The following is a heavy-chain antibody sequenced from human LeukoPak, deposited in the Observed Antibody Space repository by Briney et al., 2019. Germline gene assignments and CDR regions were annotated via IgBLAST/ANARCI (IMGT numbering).Heavy chain of an antibody. CDR2: IKQDGSEK. CDR1: GFTFSSYW. CDR3: AKDEAGYYYYYYMDV. Sequence: PGGSLRLSCAASGFTFSSYWMSWVRQAPGKGLEWVANIKQDGSEKYYVDSVKGRFTISRDNSKNTLYLQMNSLRAEDTAVYYCAKDEAGYYYYYYMDVWGKGTTVTISS. J-gene: IGHJ6*03. V-gene: IGHV3-7*01.